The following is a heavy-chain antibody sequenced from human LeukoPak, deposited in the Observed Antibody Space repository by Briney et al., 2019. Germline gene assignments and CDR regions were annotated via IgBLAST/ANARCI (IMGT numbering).Heavy chain of an antibody. J-gene: IGHJ4*02. CDR2: ISGSGGST. CDR3: AKAGSSWTFDY. V-gene: IGHV3-23*01. Sequence: GRSLRLSCAASGFTFSSYAMRWVRQARGKGLEGVSAISGSGGSTYYADSVKGRFTISRDNSKNTLYLQMNSLRAEDTAVYYCAKAGSSWTFDYWGQGTLVTVSS. CDR1: GFTFSSYA. D-gene: IGHD6-13*01.